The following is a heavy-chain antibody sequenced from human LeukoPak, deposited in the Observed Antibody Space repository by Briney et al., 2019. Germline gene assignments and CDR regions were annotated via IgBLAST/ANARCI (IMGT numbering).Heavy chain of an antibody. CDR2: INPNSGGT. Sequence: ASVKVSCKASGYTFTGYYMHWVRQAPGQGLEWMGWINPNSGGTNYAQKFQGRVTMTRNTSISTAYMELSRLRSDDTAVYYCARPHPYSSSWDFDYWGQGTLVTVSS. CDR1: GYTFTGYY. V-gene: IGHV1-2*02. D-gene: IGHD6-13*01. CDR3: ARPHPYSSSWDFDY. J-gene: IGHJ4*02.